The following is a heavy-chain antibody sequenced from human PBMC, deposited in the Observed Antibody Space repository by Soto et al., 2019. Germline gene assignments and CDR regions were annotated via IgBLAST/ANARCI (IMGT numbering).Heavy chain of an antibody. J-gene: IGHJ4*02. D-gene: IGHD2-15*01. CDR1: GGSISSGGYS. CDR3: ARGEVVALGY. CDR2: IYHSGST. Sequence: QLQLQESGSGLVKPSQTLSLTCAVSGGSISSGGYSWSWIRQPPGKGLEWIGYIYHSGSTYHNPSLTSRVTILVDRSKNQSSLKLSSVTAADTAVYYCARGEVVALGYWGQGTLVTVSS. V-gene: IGHV4-30-2*01.